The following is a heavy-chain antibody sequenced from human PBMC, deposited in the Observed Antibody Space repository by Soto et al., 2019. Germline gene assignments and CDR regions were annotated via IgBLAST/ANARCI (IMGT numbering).Heavy chain of an antibody. V-gene: IGHV3-7*01. CDR3: ARDTYFDDSSAYFDY. Sequence: PGGFLRLSCAASGFTFSTYGRSWVRQDPGKGLEWVANIKQDGSEKYYVDSVKGRFTISRDNAKNSLYVQMNSLRVEDTAVYYCARDTYFDDSSAYFDYWGQGTLVTVSS. CDR2: IKQDGSEK. CDR1: GFTFSTYG. J-gene: IGHJ4*02. D-gene: IGHD3-22*01.